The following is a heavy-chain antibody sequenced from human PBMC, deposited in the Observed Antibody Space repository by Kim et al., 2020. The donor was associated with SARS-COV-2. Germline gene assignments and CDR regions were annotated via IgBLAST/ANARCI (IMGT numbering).Heavy chain of an antibody. CDR3: ARDGRNWNDGGRLDY. V-gene: IGHV3-33*01. J-gene: IGHJ4*02. D-gene: IGHD1-1*01. CDR2: IWYDGSNK. CDR1: GFTFSSYG. Sequence: GGSLRLSCAASGFTFSSYGMHWVRQAPGKGLEWVAVIWYDGSNKYYADSVKGRFTISRDNSKNTLYLQMNSLRAEDTAVYYCARDGRNWNDGGRLDYWGQGTLGTVS.